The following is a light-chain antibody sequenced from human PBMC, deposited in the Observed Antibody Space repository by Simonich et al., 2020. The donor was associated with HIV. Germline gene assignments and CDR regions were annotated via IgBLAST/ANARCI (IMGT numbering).Light chain of an antibody. V-gene: IGKV4-1*01. Sequence: DIVMPQSPASLAVSLGERATINCRSSQSVLYSSNNKDYLVWYQQKPGQPPKLLIYWASTRESGVPDRFSGSGSGTDFTLTISSLQAEDVAVYYCQQYYSTPRTFGQGTKVEIK. J-gene: IGKJ1*01. CDR1: QSVLYSSNNKDY. CDR3: QQYYSTPRT. CDR2: WAS.